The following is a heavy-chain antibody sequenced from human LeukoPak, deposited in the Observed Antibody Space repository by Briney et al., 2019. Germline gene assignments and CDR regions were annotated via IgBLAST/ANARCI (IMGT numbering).Heavy chain of an antibody. CDR3: ARGAGPRVKAAGLNNWFDP. D-gene: IGHD6-13*01. J-gene: IGHJ5*02. CDR1: GASIRSSAYY. Sequence: SETLSLTCTVSGASIRSSAYYWAWIRQPPGKGLEWIGNIYYNGNNYSSPSLKGRVMILVDTSKNQSSLKLRSLTAADQARYYFARGAGPRVKAAGLNNWFDPWGQRTLVTVST. CDR2: IYYNGNN. V-gene: IGHV4-39*07.